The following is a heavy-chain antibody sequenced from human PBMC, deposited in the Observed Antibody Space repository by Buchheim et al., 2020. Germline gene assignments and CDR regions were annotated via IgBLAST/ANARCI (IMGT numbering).Heavy chain of an antibody. D-gene: IGHD3-3*01. CDR2: IWYDGSNK. J-gene: IGHJ6*02. CDR1: GFTFSSYG. CDR3: ARENSYYDFWSGYGRRYYYGMDV. V-gene: IGHV3-33*01. Sequence: QVQLVESGGGVVQPGRSLRLSCAASGFTFSSYGMHWVRQAPGKGLEWVAVIWYDGSNKYYADSVKGRFTISRDNSKNTLYLQMNSLRAEDTAVYYCARENSYYDFWSGYGRRYYYGMDVWGQGTT.